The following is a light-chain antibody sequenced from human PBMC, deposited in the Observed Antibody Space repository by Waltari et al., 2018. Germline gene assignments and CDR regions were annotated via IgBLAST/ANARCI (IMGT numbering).Light chain of an antibody. CDR1: QSVLYNVNNQNY. CDR2: WAS. CDR3: QQYYGTPYT. J-gene: IGKJ2*01. Sequence: LAVSLGERATINCKSSQSVLYNVNNQNYLAWYQQKPGQPPKLLIYWASTRESGVPDRFSGSGSGTDFTLTISSLQAEDVAVYYCQQYYGTPYTFGQGTKLEIK. V-gene: IGKV4-1*01.